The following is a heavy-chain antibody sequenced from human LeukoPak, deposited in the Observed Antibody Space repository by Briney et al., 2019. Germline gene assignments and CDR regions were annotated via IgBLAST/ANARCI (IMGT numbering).Heavy chain of an antibody. CDR2: ISGSGGST. CDR3: ARRSAPCGLDY. J-gene: IGHJ4*02. V-gene: IGHV3-23*01. CDR1: GFTFSSYA. Sequence: GGFLRLSCAASGFTFSSYAMSWVRQAPGKGLEWVSAISGSGGSTYYADSVKGRFTISRDNSKNTLYLQMNSLRAEDTAFYYCARRSAPCGLDYWGQGTLVTVSS. D-gene: IGHD3/OR15-3a*01.